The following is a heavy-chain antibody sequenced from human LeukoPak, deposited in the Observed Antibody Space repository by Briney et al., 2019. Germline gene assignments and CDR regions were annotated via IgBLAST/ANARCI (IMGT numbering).Heavy chain of an antibody. CDR2: ISGSGGST. Sequence: GGSLRLSCAASGFTFSSYAMSWVRQAPGKGLEWVSAISGSGGSTYYADSVKGRFTISRDNSKNTLYLQMNSLRAEDTAVYYCAKAKVALEWLLPTAGFDYWGQGTLVTVSS. J-gene: IGHJ4*02. V-gene: IGHV3-23*01. CDR1: GFTFSSYA. D-gene: IGHD3-3*01. CDR3: AKAKVALEWLLPTAGFDY.